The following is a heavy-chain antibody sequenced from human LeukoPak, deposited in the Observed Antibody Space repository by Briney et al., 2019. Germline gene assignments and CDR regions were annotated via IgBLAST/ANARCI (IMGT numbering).Heavy chain of an antibody. V-gene: IGHV3-23*01. CDR2: ISGSGGST. D-gene: IGHD3-16*01. CDR3: AKDVGDNPWN. CDR1: GFTFSSYA. Sequence: GGSLRLSCAASGFTFSSYAMSWVHQAPGKGLEWVSAISGSGGSTYYADSVKGRFTISRDNSKNTLYPQMNSLRAEDTAVYYCAKDVGDNPWNWGQGTLVTVSS. J-gene: IGHJ4*02.